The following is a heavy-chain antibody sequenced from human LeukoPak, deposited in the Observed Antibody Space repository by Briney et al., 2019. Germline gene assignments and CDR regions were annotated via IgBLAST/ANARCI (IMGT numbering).Heavy chain of an antibody. CDR2: ISAYNGNT. V-gene: IGHV1-18*01. D-gene: IGHD3-9*01. J-gene: IGHJ5*02. CDR1: GYTFTSYG. CDR3: ARGPTYYDIFTGYEFDP. Sequence: ASVKVSCKASGYTFTSYGISWVRQAPGQGLEWMGWISAYNGNTNYAQKLQGRVTMTTDTSTSTAYMELRSLRSDDTAVYYCARGPTYYDIFTGYEFDPWGQGTLVSVSS.